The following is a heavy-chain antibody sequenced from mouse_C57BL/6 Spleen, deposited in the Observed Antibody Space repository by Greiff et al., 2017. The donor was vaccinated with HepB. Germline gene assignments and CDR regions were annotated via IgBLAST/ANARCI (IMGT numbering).Heavy chain of an antibody. CDR2: IDPSDSYT. CDR3: ARLAY. CDR1: GYTFTSYW. J-gene: IGHJ3*01. V-gene: IGHV1-50*01. Sequence: LVESGAELVKPGASVKLSCKASGYTFTSYWMQWVKQRPGQGLEWIGEIDPSDSYTNYNQKFKGKATLTVDTSSSTAYMQLSSLTSEDSAVYYCARLAYWGQGTLVTVSA.